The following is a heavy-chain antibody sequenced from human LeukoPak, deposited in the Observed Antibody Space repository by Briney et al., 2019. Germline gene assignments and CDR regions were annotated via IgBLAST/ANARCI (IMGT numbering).Heavy chain of an antibody. CDR1: GFTFSSYA. V-gene: IGHV3-30*04. J-gene: IGHJ5*01. Sequence: GGSLRLSCAASGFTFSSYAMHWVRQAPGKGLEWVAVISYDGSNKYYADSVRGRFTISRDNSKNTLYLHMNSLRADDTAFYYCAKDPDTAMDPDWFDSWGQGTLVTVSS. CDR2: ISYDGSNK. CDR3: AKDPDTAMDPDWFDS. D-gene: IGHD5-18*01.